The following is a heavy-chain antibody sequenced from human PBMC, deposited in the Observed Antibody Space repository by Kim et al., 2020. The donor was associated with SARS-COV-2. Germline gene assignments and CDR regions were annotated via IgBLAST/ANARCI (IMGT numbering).Heavy chain of an antibody. CDR3: ARGPLWGSPRYYYLYY. J-gene: IGHJ4*02. D-gene: IGHD3-16*01. V-gene: IGHV3-7*03. Sequence: GGSLRLSCAASGFTFSSYWMSWVRQAPGKGLEWVANIKQDGSEKYYVDSVKGRFTISRDNAKNSLYLQMNSLRAEDTAVYYCARGPLWGSPRYYYLYYWGQGTLVTVSS. CDR2: IKQDGSEK. CDR1: GFTFSSYW.